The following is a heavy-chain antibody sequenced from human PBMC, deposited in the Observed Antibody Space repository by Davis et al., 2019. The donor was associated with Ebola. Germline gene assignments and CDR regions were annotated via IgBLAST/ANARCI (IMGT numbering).Heavy chain of an antibody. J-gene: IGHJ4*02. CDR1: GFTFSSYV. CDR3: AKGDQVGWLVPFDY. V-gene: IGHV3-23*01. CDR2: ISGSGGST. Sequence: GESLKISCAASGFTFSSYVMSWVRQAPGKGLEWVSAISGSGGSTYYADSVKGRFTISRDNSKNTLYLQMNSLRAEDTAVYYCAKGDQVGWLVPFDYWGQGTLVTVSS. D-gene: IGHD6-19*01.